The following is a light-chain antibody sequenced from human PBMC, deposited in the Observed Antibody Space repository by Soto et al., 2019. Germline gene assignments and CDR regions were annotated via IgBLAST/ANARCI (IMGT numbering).Light chain of an antibody. CDR2: DVS. V-gene: IGLV2-14*01. CDR3: SSYTSSSTLDV. Sequence: QSALTQPASVSGSPGQSITISWTGTSGDVGGYNYVSWYQQHPGKAPKLMIYDVSNRPSGVSNRFSGSKSGNTASLTISGLQAEDEADYYCSSYTSSSTLDVFGTGTKLTVL. CDR1: SGDVGGYNY. J-gene: IGLJ1*01.